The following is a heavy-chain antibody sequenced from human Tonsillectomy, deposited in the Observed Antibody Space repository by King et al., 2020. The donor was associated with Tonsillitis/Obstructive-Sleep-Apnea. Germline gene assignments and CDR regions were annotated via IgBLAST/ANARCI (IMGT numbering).Heavy chain of an antibody. J-gene: IGHJ4*02. CDR2: IDPSDSYT. Sequence: QLVQSGAEVKKPGESLRISCKVSGYSFTSYWINWVRQMPGKGLEWMGKIDPSDSYTNYSPSFQGHITISADKSISTAYLQWSSLKASDTAIYYCARHRGDVSSPDYWGGQGTLVTVSS. CDR1: GYSFTSYW. V-gene: IGHV5-10-1*03. D-gene: IGHD3-10*01. CDR3: ARHRGDVSSPDYW.